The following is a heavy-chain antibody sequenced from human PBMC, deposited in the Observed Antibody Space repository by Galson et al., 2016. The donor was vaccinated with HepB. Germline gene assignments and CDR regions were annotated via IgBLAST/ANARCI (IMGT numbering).Heavy chain of an antibody. J-gene: IGHJ3*02. D-gene: IGHD4-17*01. V-gene: IGHV3-13*01. CDR1: GFTFSRYD. Sequence: SLRLSCAASGFTFSRYDMHWVRHVTGKGLEWVSAIGTAGDTYYPGSVMGRFTISRDNSNNKLFLQMNSLTTEDTAIYFCAKDRLSGHGDYSWGIFDIWGRGTEVTVSS. CDR3: AKDRLSGHGDYSWGIFDI. CDR2: IGTAGDT.